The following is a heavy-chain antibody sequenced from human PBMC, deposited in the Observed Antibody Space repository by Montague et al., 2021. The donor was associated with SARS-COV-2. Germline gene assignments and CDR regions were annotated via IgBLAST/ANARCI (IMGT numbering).Heavy chain of an antibody. CDR3: ARVAGVVAAAPLNYYGMDV. CDR1: GGSISSYY. CDR2: IYYSGST. V-gene: IGHV4-59*13. Sequence: SETLSLTCTVSGGSISSYYWGWIRQPPGKGLEWIGYIYYSGSTNYSPSLKSRVTISVDTSKNQFSLKLSSVTAADTAVYYCARVAGVVAAAPLNYYGMDVWGQGTTVTVSS. D-gene: IGHD2-15*01. J-gene: IGHJ6*02.